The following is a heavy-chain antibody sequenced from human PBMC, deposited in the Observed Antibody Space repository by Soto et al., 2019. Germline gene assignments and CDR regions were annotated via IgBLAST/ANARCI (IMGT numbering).Heavy chain of an antibody. D-gene: IGHD2-15*01. CDR1: GYTFTDYD. J-gene: IGHJ5*02. V-gene: IGHV1-8*01. CDR2: MNPNRGES. Sequence: QEQLVQSGAEVKKPGASVKVSCKTSGYTFTDYDINWVRQATGQGLEWIGWMNPNRGESGYEQKFKGRVTMTRSAYLSTAYLELSSLRSEDTAVYYCARVAVAARPRWYNWFDPWGQGTLVTVSS. CDR3: ARVAVAARPRWYNWFDP.